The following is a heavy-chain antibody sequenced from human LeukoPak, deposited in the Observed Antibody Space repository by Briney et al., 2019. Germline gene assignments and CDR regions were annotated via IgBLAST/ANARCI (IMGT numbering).Heavy chain of an antibody. J-gene: IGHJ4*02. V-gene: IGHV3-30*02. CDR1: GFSFSSYG. CDR2: IRSDGSNK. Sequence: GGSLRLSCAGSGFSFSSYGMHWVRQAPGKGLEWMAFIRSDGSNKYYADSVKGRFTISRDNSKNTLYLQMNSLRAVDTAVYYCARDLDPSSSPFPYYFDYWGQGTLVTVSS. D-gene: IGHD6-6*01. CDR3: ARDLDPSSSPFPYYFDY.